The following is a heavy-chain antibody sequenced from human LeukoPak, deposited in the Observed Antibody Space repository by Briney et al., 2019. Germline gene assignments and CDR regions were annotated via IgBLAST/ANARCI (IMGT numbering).Heavy chain of an antibody. CDR3: ARSPTSYQLLYFDP. J-gene: IGHJ5*02. D-gene: IGHD2-2*02. V-gene: IGHV1-8*01. CDR1: GYTFTSYD. Sequence: ASVKVSCKASGYTFTSYDINWVRQATGPGLEWMGWMNPNSGNTGYAQKFQGRVTMTRNTSISTAYMELSSLRSEDTAVYYCARSPTSYQLLYFDPWGQGTLVTVSS. CDR2: MNPNSGNT.